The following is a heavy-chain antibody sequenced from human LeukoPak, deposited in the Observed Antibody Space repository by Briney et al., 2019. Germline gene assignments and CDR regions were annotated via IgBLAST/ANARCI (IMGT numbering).Heavy chain of an antibody. Sequence: TGGSLRLSCAASGFSFSNYAMTWVRQAPGKGLEWVAFISYDGTNKYYAEAVKGRFTISRDNSKNTLYLQVSSLRAEDTALYYCAKMALSFTAVAGTGLDYWGQGALVTVSS. J-gene: IGHJ4*02. CDR1: GFSFSNYA. CDR3: AKMALSFTAVAGTGLDY. D-gene: IGHD6-19*01. V-gene: IGHV3-30*18. CDR2: ISYDGTNK.